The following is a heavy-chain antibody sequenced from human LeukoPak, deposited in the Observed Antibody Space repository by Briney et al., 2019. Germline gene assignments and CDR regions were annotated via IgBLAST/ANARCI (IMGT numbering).Heavy chain of an antibody. Sequence: GGSLRLSCAASGFTVSSNYMSWVRQAPGKGLEWVSVIYSGGSTYYADSVKGRFTISRDNSKDTLYLQMNSLRAEDTAVYYCASPRPMVTSHYYYGMDVWGQGTTVTVSS. CDR1: GFTVSSNY. CDR2: IYSGGST. D-gene: IGHD5-18*01. J-gene: IGHJ6*02. CDR3: ASPRPMVTSHYYYGMDV. V-gene: IGHV3-53*01.